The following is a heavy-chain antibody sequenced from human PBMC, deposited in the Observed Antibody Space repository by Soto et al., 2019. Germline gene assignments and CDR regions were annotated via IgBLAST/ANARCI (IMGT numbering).Heavy chain of an antibody. J-gene: IGHJ5*02. CDR3: ASGWLTDP. V-gene: IGHV3-21*01. D-gene: IGHD6-19*01. CDR1: GFTFSSYS. CDR2: ISSSSSYI. Sequence: EVQLVESGGGLVKPGGSLRLSCAPSGFTFSSYSMNLVRQSPGKGLEWVSSISSSSSYIYYADSVKGRFTISRDNAKNSLYLQMNSLRAEDTAVYYCASGWLTDPWGQGTLVTVSS.